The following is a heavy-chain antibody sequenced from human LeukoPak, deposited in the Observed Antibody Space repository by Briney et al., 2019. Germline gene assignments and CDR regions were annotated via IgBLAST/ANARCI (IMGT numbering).Heavy chain of an antibody. Sequence: PSETLSLTCTVSGGSISSYYWSWIRQPPGKGLEWIGEINHSGSTNYNPSLKSRVTISVDTSKNQFSLKLSSVTAADTAVYYCARQGVAAIAAAGTSVWFDPWGQGTLVTVSS. D-gene: IGHD6-13*01. J-gene: IGHJ5*02. CDR3: ARQGVAAIAAAGTSVWFDP. CDR1: GGSISSYY. V-gene: IGHV4-34*01. CDR2: INHSGST.